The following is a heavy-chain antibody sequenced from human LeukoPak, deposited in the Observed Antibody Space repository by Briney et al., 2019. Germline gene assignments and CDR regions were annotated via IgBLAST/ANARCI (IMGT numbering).Heavy chain of an antibody. CDR1: GGSISSSSYY. Sequence: SETLSLTCTVSGGSISSSSYYWGWIRQPPGKGLEWIGSIYYSGCTYYNPSLKSRVTISVDTSKNQFSLKLSSVTAADTAVYYCAGLYYDSSGYYPQFDYWGQGTLVTVSS. CDR3: AGLYYDSSGYYPQFDY. V-gene: IGHV4-39*01. CDR2: IYYSGCT. D-gene: IGHD3-22*01. J-gene: IGHJ4*02.